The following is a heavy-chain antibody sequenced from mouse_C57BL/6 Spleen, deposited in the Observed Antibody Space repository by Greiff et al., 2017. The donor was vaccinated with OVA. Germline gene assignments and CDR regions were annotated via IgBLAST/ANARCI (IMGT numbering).Heavy chain of an antibody. CDR2: INPSSGYT. J-gene: IGHJ3*01. Sequence: VHLVESGAELAKPGASVKLSCKASGYTFTSYWMHWVKQRPGQGLEWIGYINPSSGYTKYNQKFKDKATLTADKSSSTAYMQLSSLTYEDSAVYYCARSRDSSGPWFAYWGQGTLVTVSA. D-gene: IGHD3-2*02. V-gene: IGHV1-7*01. CDR1: GYTFTSYW. CDR3: ARSRDSSGPWFAY.